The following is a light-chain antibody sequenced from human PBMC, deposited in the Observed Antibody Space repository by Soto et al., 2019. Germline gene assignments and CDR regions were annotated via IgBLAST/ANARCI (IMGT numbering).Light chain of an antibody. CDR2: DVS. J-gene: IGLJ1*01. CDR3: CSYTSSSTPWV. CDR1: SIDVGGYNY. V-gene: IGLV2-14*03. Sequence: QSVLTPPSSVSGSPGQSITISCPGTSIDVGGYNYVSWYQQHPGKAPKLMIYDVSDRPSGVSNRFSASKSGNTASLTISGLQAEDEADYYCCSYTSSSTPWVFGTGTKVTVL.